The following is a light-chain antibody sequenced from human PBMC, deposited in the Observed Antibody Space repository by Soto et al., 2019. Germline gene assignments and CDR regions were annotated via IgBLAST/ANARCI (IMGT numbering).Light chain of an antibody. Sequence: EIAMTQSPDTLSVSPGERATLSCRASQSVNSDLVWYQQKPGQAPRLLIYGASTRATGIPARFSGSGSGTDFTLTISSLQSEVFAVYYCQQYIDWPRTFRQGTKV. V-gene: IGKV3-15*01. CDR3: QQYIDWPRT. J-gene: IGKJ1*01. CDR2: GAS. CDR1: QSVNSD.